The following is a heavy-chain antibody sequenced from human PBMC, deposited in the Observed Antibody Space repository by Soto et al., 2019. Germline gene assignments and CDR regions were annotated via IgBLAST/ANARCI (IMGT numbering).Heavy chain of an antibody. V-gene: IGHV4-34*01. CDR1: GGSFSGYY. Sequence: SETLSLICAVYGGSFSGYYWSWIRQPPGKGLEWIGEINHSGSTNYNPSLKSRVTISVDTSKNQFSLKLSSVTAADTAVYYCARGRGYYDFWSGSGSYYYYGMDVWGQGTTVTVSS. CDR3: ARGRGYYDFWSGSGSYYYYGMDV. J-gene: IGHJ6*02. D-gene: IGHD3-3*01. CDR2: INHSGST.